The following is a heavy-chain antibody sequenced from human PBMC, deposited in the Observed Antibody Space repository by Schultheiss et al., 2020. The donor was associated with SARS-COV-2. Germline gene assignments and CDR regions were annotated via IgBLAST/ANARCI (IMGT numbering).Heavy chain of an antibody. D-gene: IGHD2-2*01. Sequence: SVKVSCKASGGTFSSYAISWVRQAPGQGLEWMGGIIPIFGTANYAQKFQGRVTITADESTSTAYMELSSLRSEDTAVYYCAKEWRSPGYQLPDGYYGMDVWGQGTTVTVSS. V-gene: IGHV1-69*13. CDR1: GGTFSSYA. CDR2: IIPIFGTA. CDR3: AKEWRSPGYQLPDGYYGMDV. J-gene: IGHJ6*02.